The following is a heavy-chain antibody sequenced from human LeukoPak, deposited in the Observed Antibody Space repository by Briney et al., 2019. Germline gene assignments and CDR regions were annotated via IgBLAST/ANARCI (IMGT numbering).Heavy chain of an antibody. V-gene: IGHV4-59*01. CDR2: IYYSGST. CDR1: GGSISTYF. J-gene: IGHJ6*03. CDR3: ARTTEAHSWRTRYYDYYMDV. Sequence: SETLSLTCTVSGGSISTYFWSWIRQPPGKGLEWIGYIYYSGSTNYNPSLKSRLTISVDTSKNQFSLKLSSVTAADTAVYYCARTTEAHSWRTRYYDYYMDVWGKGTTVAVSS. D-gene: IGHD6-13*01.